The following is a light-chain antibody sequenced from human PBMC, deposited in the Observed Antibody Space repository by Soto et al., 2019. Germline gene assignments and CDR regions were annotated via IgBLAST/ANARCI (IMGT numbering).Light chain of an antibody. Sequence: DIQMTQSPSTLSGSVGDRVTITCRASQTISSWLAWYQQKPGKAPKLLIYKASTLKSGVPSRFSGSGSGTEFTLTISSLQPDYCQHYNSYRTFGQGTKVDIK. CDR1: QTISSW. J-gene: IGKJ1*01. CDR3: QHYNSYRT. V-gene: IGKV1-5*03. CDR2: KAS.